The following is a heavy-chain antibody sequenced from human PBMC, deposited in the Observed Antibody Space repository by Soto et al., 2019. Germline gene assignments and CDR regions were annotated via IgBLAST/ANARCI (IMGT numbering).Heavy chain of an antibody. D-gene: IGHD4-4*01. CDR3: ARADYSQYYYYYYGMDV. V-gene: IGHV3-11*01. CDR1: GFTFSDYY. CDR2: ISSSGSTI. J-gene: IGHJ6*02. Sequence: QVQLVESGGGLVKPGGSLRLSCAASGFTFSDYYMSWIRQAPGKGLEWVSYISSSGSTIYYADSVKGRFTISWDNAKNSLYLQMNSLRAEDTAVYYCARADYSQYYYYYYGMDVWGQGTTVTVSS.